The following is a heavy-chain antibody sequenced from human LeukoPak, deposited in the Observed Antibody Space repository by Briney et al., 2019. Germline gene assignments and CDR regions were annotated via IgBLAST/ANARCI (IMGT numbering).Heavy chain of an antibody. Sequence: PGGSLRLSCAASGFTFSSSAMSRVRQAPGKGLEWVAAISDTGRLSYCADSVKGRFTISRDNSKNTLYLQMNSLRAEDTAVYYCAKDVLGGSGSFDYWGQGTLVTVSS. V-gene: IGHV3-23*01. CDR3: AKDVLGGSGSFDY. J-gene: IGHJ4*02. CDR2: ISDTGRLS. D-gene: IGHD3-10*01. CDR1: GFTFSSSA.